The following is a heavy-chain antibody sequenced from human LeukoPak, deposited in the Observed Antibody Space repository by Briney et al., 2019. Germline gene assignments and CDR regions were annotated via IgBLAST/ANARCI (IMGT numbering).Heavy chain of an antibody. J-gene: IGHJ4*02. CDR2: IRYDGSNK. CDR3: ANPYYDSSGYPAAFDY. Sequence: PGGSLRLSCAASGFTFSSYGMHWVRQAPGKGLEWVAFIRYDGSNKYYADSVKGRFTISRGNSKNTLYLQMNSLRAEDTAVYYCANPYYDSSGYPAAFDYWGQGTLVTVSS. D-gene: IGHD3-22*01. V-gene: IGHV3-30*02. CDR1: GFTFSSYG.